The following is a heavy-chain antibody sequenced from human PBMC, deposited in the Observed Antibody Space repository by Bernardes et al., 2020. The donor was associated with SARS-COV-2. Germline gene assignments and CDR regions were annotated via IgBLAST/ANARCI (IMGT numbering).Heavy chain of an antibody. Sequence: GGSLRLSCTASGVTFSSYAMSWVRQAPGKGLECVSTISCSGGGTYYADSVKGRFSISRDNSKNTVYLQMNSRRAEDTALYYCATVIPYDFWGQGTLGTGSS. CDR2: ISCSGGGT. V-gene: IGHV3-23*01. CDR3: ATVIPYDF. J-gene: IGHJ4*02. CDR1: GVTFSSYA. D-gene: IGHD2-21*01.